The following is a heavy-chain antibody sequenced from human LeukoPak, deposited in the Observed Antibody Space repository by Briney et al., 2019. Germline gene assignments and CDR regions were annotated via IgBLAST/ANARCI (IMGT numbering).Heavy chain of an antibody. J-gene: IGHJ4*02. D-gene: IGHD1-26*01. CDR3: ARDKGGSFNY. CDR2: INPNSGGT. Sequence: ASVKVSCKASGYIFTTYFIHWVRQAPGQGLEWMGWINPNSGGTNYAQKFQGRVTMTRDTSISTAYMELSRLRSDDTAVYYCARDKGGSFNYWGQGTLVTVSS. V-gene: IGHV1-2*02. CDR1: GYIFTTYF.